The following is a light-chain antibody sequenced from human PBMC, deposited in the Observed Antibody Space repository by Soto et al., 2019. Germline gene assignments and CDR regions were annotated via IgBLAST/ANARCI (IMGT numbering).Light chain of an antibody. V-gene: IGLV2-8*01. CDR3: SSYAGSNNLV. Sequence: QSVLTQPPSASESPGQSVTISCTGTTSDIGGYNYVSWYQQHPGKAPKLMIFEVDRRPSGVPDRFSGSKSGNTASLTVSGLQAEDESDYYCSSYAGSNNLVFGTGTKVTVL. CDR1: TSDIGGYNY. CDR2: EVD. J-gene: IGLJ1*01.